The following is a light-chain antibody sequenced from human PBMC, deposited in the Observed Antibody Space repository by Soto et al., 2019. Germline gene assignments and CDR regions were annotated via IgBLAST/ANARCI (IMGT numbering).Light chain of an antibody. CDR1: SSDVGAYNY. Sequence: QPVLTQPPSASGSPGQSVTISCTGTSSDVGAYNYVSWYQLHAGKAPKLIVYEVSKRPSDVPDRFSASKSGNTASLTVSGLQTEDEADYYCSSYAGSNNYVFGIGTKVTVL. CDR3: SSYAGSNNYV. V-gene: IGLV2-8*01. CDR2: EVS. J-gene: IGLJ1*01.